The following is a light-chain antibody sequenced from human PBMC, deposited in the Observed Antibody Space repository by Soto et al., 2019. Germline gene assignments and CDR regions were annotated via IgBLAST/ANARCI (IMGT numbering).Light chain of an antibody. V-gene: IGLV2-11*01. CDR3: CSYAGSYTPVV. CDR2: DVS. CDR1: SSDVGGYNY. Sequence: QSARTQPRSVSGSPGQSVTISCTGTSSDVGGYNYVSWYQQHPGKAPKLMIYDVSKRPSGVPDRFSGSKSGNTASLTISGLQAEDEADYYCCSYAGSYTPVVFGGGTKVTVL. J-gene: IGLJ2*01.